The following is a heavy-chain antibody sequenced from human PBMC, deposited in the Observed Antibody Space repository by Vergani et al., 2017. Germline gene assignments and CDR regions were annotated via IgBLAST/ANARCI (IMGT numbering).Heavy chain of an antibody. CDR1: GFTFSTYA. Sequence: EVQLLESGGSLKQPGGSVRLSCAASGFTFSTYAMQWVRQGPGKGLEWVSALTGGGGSTYYADSFKGRFISSRDNSRDTLYRQMNSLRPEDTATYYCVKDAGSYENFFDSWGQGTLVTVSS. CDR2: LTGGGGST. V-gene: IGHV3-23*01. D-gene: IGHD1-26*01. J-gene: IGHJ4*02. CDR3: VKDAGSYENFFDS.